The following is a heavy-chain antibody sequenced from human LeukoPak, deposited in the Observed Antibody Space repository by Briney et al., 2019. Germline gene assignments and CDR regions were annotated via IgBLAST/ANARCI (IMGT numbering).Heavy chain of an antibody. V-gene: IGHV4-34*01. J-gene: IGHJ5*02. D-gene: IGHD3-10*01. CDR2: INHSGST. CDR3: ARTYNPNYYGSGSYYTPQANLFDP. CDR1: GGSFSGYY. Sequence: PSETLSLTCAVYGGSFSGYYWSWIRQPPGKGLEWIGEINHSGSTNYNPSLKSRVTISVDTSKNQFSLKLSSVTAADTAVYYCARTYNPNYYGSGSYYTPQANLFDPWGQGTLVTVSS.